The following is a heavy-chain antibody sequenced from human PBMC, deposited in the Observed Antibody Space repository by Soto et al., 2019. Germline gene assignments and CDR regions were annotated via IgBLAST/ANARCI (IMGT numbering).Heavy chain of an antibody. V-gene: IGHV1-69*13. CDR3: ARDKVAGTGFDP. D-gene: IGHD6-19*01. CDR1: GGTFSSYA. Sequence: ASVKVSFKASGGTFSSYAISWVRQAPGQGLEWMGGITPIHGTAKYAQNFQGRVTITADESTSTVYMELSLRSDDTAVYYCARDKVAGTGFDPWGQGTLVTVSS. CDR2: ITPIHGTA. J-gene: IGHJ5*02.